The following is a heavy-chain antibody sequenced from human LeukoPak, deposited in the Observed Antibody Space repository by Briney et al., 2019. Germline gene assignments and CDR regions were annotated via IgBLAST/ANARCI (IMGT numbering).Heavy chain of an antibody. CDR3: AKKGQADDYGKPD. CDR1: GFTFHDHA. V-gene: IGHV3-9*01. J-gene: IGHJ4*02. D-gene: IGHD4-17*01. CDR2: ISWNSNNV. Sequence: GGSLRLSCAASGFTFHDHAMHWVRQAPGKGLEWVSGISWNSNNVDYADSVKGRFTISRDNAKNSLYLQMNNLRADDTAVYYCAKKGQADDYGKPDWGQGTLVTVSS.